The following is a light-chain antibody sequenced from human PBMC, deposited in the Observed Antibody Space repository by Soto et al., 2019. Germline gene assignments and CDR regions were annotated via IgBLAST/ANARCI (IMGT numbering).Light chain of an antibody. V-gene: IGLV2-14*01. CDR1: SSDVGAYNY. J-gene: IGLJ1*01. Sequence: LTQPASVSGSPGQSITISCTGTSSDVGAYNYVSWYQQHPGKAPKLMIYDVSNRPSGVSNRFSGSKSGNTASLTISGLQAEDEADYYCSSYTTSANYVFGTGTKVTVL. CDR2: DVS. CDR3: SSYTTSANYV.